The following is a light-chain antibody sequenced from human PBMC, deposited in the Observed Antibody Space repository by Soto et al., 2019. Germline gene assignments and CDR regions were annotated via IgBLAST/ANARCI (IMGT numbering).Light chain of an antibody. J-gene: IGLJ1*01. CDR1: SSDVGAYEH. V-gene: IGLV2-14*03. Sequence: QSVLTRPPSASGTPGQRVAISCSGASSDVGAYEHVSWYQQHPGRAPKLILYDVNNRPSGVSNHFSGSKSGNTASLVISGLQANDEADYYCSSYSTTNILVFGSGTKV. CDR2: DVN. CDR3: SSYSTTNILV.